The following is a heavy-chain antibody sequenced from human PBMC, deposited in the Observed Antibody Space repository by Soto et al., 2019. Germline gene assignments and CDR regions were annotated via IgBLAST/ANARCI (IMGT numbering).Heavy chain of an antibody. Sequence: EVQLLESGGGLVQPGGSLRLSCAASGFTFSSYAMSWVRQAPGKGLEWVSAISGSGGSTYYADSVKGRFTISRDNSKNTLYLQMNSLRAEDTAVYYCAKEEDGSWYPYNWFDPWGQGTLVTVSS. CDR3: AKEEDGSWYPYNWFDP. CDR1: GFTFSSYA. J-gene: IGHJ5*02. V-gene: IGHV3-23*01. CDR2: ISGSGGST. D-gene: IGHD6-13*01.